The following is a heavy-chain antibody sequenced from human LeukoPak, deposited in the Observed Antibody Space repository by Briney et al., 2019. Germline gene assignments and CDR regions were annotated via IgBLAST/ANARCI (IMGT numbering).Heavy chain of an antibody. D-gene: IGHD1-14*01. CDR2: IKSKTDGGTT. CDR1: GFTFSSYA. V-gene: IGHV3-15*01. J-gene: IGHJ4*02. Sequence: GGSLRLSCAASGFTFSSYAMSWVRQAPGKGLEWVGRIKSKTDGGTTDYAAPVKGRFTISRDDSKNTLYLHMNSLETEDTAVYYCTTYRTRGWGQGTLVTVSS. CDR3: TTYRTRG.